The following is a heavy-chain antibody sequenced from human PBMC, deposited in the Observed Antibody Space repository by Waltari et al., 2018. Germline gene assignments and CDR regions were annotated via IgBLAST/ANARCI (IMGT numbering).Heavy chain of an antibody. D-gene: IGHD6-13*01. CDR3: ARVPGSSSFDY. CDR2: IHHSGIT. J-gene: IGHJ4*02. Sequence: QVQLQQWGAGLLKPSETLSLTCAVYVGSFSGYYWSWSRQPPGNGLEWIGEIHHSGITYYTPSLKRRVTISVDTSKNQFSLKLSSVTAADTAVYYCARVPGSSSFDYWGQGTLVTVSS. CDR1: VGSFSGYY. V-gene: IGHV4-34*01.